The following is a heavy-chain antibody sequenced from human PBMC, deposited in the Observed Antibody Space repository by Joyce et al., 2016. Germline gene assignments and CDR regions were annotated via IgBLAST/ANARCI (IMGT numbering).Heavy chain of an antibody. CDR1: GFPSSSYG. J-gene: IGHJ4*02. CDR2: IWYDGSSK. V-gene: IGHV3-33*01. D-gene: IGHD3-22*01. CDR3: ARDNSGYYWYFDY. Sequence: VQLVESGGGVVQPGRSLRLSCAASGFPSSSYGMHWVRQAPGQGLEWVAAIWYDGSSKFYADSVKGRFTIARDNSKNTLYLQMNSLRAEDTAVYYCARDNSGYYWYFDYWGQGSLVTVS.